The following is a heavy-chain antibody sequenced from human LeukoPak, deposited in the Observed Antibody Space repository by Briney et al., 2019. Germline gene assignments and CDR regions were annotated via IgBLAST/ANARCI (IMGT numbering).Heavy chain of an antibody. D-gene: IGHD3-9*01. CDR2: ISGSGGST. Sequence: GGSLRLSSAASGFTFSSYAMSWVRQAPGKGLEWVSAISGSGGSTYYADSVKGRFTISRDNSKNTLYLQMNSLRAEDTAVYYCATNILTGYYMFDYWGQGTLVTVSS. V-gene: IGHV3-23*01. CDR3: ATNILTGYYMFDY. J-gene: IGHJ4*02. CDR1: GFTFSSYA.